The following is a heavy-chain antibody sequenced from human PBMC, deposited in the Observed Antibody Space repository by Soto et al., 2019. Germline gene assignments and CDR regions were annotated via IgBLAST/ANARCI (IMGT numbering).Heavy chain of an antibody. CDR1: GGSISSGGYS. Sequence: QLQLQESGSGLVKPSQTLSLTCAVSGGSISSGGYSWSWIRQPPGKGLEWIGYIYHSGSTHYNPSLKSRVTISVDRSKNQFSLKLSSVTAADTAVYYCARVTAMDHDAFDIWGQGTMVTVSS. V-gene: IGHV4-30-2*01. D-gene: IGHD5-18*01. J-gene: IGHJ3*02. CDR2: IYHSGST. CDR3: ARVTAMDHDAFDI.